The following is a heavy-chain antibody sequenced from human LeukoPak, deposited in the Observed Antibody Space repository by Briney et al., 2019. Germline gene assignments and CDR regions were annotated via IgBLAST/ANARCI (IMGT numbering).Heavy chain of an antibody. J-gene: IGHJ4*02. V-gene: IGHV1-2*04. CDR3: ARTARRAVAVPPSLFY. CDR1: GYTFIGYY. D-gene: IGHD6-19*01. CDR2: INPNSCGT. Sequence: GASVKLSCKASGYTFIGYYMHWVRQAPGQGLELMRLINPNSCGTNYAQKFQGWVTMTRDTSIRTAYMELSRLRSDDTAVYYCARTARRAVAVPPSLFYWGQGTLVTVSS.